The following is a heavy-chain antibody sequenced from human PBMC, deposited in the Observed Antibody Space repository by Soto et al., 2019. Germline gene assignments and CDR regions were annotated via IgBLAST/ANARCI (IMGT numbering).Heavy chain of an antibody. CDR3: ASDYGDYPPKTHFDY. D-gene: IGHD4-17*01. CDR2: ISSNGGST. V-gene: IGHV3-64*01. J-gene: IGHJ4*02. CDR1: GFTFSSYA. Sequence: GSLRLSCAASGFTFSSYAMHWVRQAPGKGLEYVSAISSNGGSTYYANSVKGRFTISRDNSKNTLYLQMGSLRAEDMAVYYCASDYGDYPPKTHFDYWGQGTLVTVSS.